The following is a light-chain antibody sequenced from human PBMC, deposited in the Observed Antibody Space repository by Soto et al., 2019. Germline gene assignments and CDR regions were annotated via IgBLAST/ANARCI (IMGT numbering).Light chain of an antibody. Sequence: QSVLTQPPSASGTPGQRVTISCSGSSSNIGSNYVYWYQQLPGTAPKLLIYRNNQRPSGVPDRFSGSKSGTSASLAISGLRSEDEADYYCQTWGTGMDVVFGGGTKLTVL. V-gene: IGLV1-47*01. CDR2: RNN. CDR3: QTWGTGMDVV. J-gene: IGLJ2*01. CDR1: SSNIGSNY.